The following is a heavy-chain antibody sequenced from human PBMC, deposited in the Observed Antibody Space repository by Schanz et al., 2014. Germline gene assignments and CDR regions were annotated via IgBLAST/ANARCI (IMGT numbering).Heavy chain of an antibody. CDR1: GFTFSSYA. J-gene: IGHJ4*02. Sequence: VQLVESGGGLVQPGGSLRLSCAASGFTFSSYAMHWVRQAPGKGLEWVSSISSSGSYIYYADSVMGRFSISRDNAKNSLYLQLNSLRAEDTAVYYCARGIDVSDFWSGSPPKGGANDYWGQGTLVTVSS. D-gene: IGHD3-3*01. CDR2: ISSSGSYI. V-gene: IGHV3-21*02. CDR3: ARGIDVSDFWSGSPPKGGANDY.